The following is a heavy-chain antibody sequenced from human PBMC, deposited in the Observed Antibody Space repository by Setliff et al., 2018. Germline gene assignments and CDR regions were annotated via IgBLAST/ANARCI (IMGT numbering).Heavy chain of an antibody. CDR2: ISVYNGDT. D-gene: IGHD5-18*01. CDR3: ARAPSVELVTIRTNSWFTY. J-gene: IGHJ4*02. V-gene: IGHV1-18*01. Sequence: ASVKVSCKASGYTFRNYAFAWVRQAPGQGLEWVGWISVYNGDTNYAQKFQGRVTLTTDASTSTAYMELRSLTSDDSAFYYCARAPSVELVTIRTNSWFTYWGQGTLVTVSS. CDR1: GYTFRNYA.